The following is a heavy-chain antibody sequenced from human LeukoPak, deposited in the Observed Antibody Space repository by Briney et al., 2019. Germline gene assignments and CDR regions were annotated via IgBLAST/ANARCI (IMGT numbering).Heavy chain of an antibody. CDR1: GGSFSGYY. Sequence: SETLSLTCAVYGGSFSGYYWGWIRQPPGKGLEWIGSINYSGTTYYNPSLKSRVTISVDTSKNQFSLKVSSVTAADTAVYYCARRVPSGSGSYDFDYWGQGTLVTVSS. D-gene: IGHD3-10*01. V-gene: IGHV4-34*01. CDR2: INYSGTT. J-gene: IGHJ4*02. CDR3: ARRVPSGSGSYDFDY.